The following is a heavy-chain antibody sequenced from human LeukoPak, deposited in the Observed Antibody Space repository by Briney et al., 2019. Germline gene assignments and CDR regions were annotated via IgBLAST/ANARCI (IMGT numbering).Heavy chain of an antibody. J-gene: IGHJ5*02. CDR2: INWNGGST. CDR3: ARDPGPGYSSRTGDVWFDP. CDR1: GFTFDDYG. Sequence: GGSLRLSCAASGFTFDDYGMSWVRHAQAPGKGLEWVSGINWNGGSTGYADSVKGRFTISRDNAKNSLYLQMNSLRAEDTALYYCARDPGPGYSSRTGDVWFDPWGQGTLVTVSS. V-gene: IGHV3-20*04. D-gene: IGHD6-19*01.